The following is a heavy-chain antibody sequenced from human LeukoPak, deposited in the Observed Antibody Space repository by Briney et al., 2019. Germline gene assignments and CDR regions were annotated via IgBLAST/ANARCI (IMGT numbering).Heavy chain of an antibody. J-gene: IGHJ4*02. V-gene: IGHV3-74*01. D-gene: IGHD5-24*01. CDR3: ARQPVEMATISLDY. CDR1: GFTFSSYW. CDR2: INSDGSST. Sequence: GGSLRLSCAASGFTFSSYWMHWVRQAPGKGLVWVSRINSDGSSTSYADSVKGRFTISRDNAKNSLYLQMNSLRAEDTAVYYCARQPVEMATISLDYWGQGTLVTVSS.